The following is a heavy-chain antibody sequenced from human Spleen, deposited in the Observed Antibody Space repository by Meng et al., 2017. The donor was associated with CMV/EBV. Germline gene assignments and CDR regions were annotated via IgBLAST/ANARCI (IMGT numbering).Heavy chain of an antibody. Sequence: SRYNFRNYYVHGVRQSPGEGLEGMGWIKPKRGATSYAQKCQGRVTMAGDTSINTACVELSRLRSDDTAVYFCAREDCSSASCYLFDYWGPGTLVTVSS. CDR2: IKPKRGAT. D-gene: IGHD2-2*01. CDR3: AREDCSSASCYLFDY. V-gene: IGHV1-2*02. J-gene: IGHJ4*02. CDR1: RYNFRNYY.